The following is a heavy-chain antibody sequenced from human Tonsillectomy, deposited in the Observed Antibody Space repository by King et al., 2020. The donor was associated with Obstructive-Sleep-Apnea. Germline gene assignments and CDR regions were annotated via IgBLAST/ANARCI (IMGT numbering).Heavy chain of an antibody. CDR3: ARGTHTTVKFRGDY. CDR2: ISYDGSNQ. J-gene: IGHJ4*02. CDR1: GFTFSSYA. V-gene: IGHV3-30-3*01. D-gene: IGHD4-17*01. Sequence: VQLVESGGGVVQPGRSLRLSCAASGFTFSSYAMHWVRQAPGKGLEWVAVISYDGSNQYSADSVKGRSTISRDNSKNTLYLQMNSLRAEDTAVYYCARGTHTTVKFRGDYWGRGILVTVSS.